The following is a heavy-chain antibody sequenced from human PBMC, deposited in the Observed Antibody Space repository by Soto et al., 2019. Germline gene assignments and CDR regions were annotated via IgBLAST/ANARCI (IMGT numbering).Heavy chain of an antibody. D-gene: IGHD6-19*01. CDR2: TYYRSKWYN. Sequence: QIQLQQSGPGLVKPSQTLSLTCVISGDTVSTNSAAWNWIRQSPSKGLEWLGRTYYRSKWYNENAASVETRITVNPDTSTNQFSLQLNALTPDYTAVYYCARDIGSGWHKRFDPWGQGTPVIVSS. V-gene: IGHV6-1*01. CDR3: ARDIGSGWHKRFDP. J-gene: IGHJ5*02. CDR1: GDTVSTNSAA.